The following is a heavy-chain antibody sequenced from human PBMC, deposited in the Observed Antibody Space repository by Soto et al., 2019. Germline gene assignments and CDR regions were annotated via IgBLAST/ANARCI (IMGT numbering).Heavy chain of an antibody. CDR3: ARGDLYYYGAGSYYSWFDP. J-gene: IGHJ5*02. V-gene: IGHV1-69*01. D-gene: IGHD3-10*01. CDR2: VIPLFGTP. CDR1: PGTFSTYA. Sequence: QVQLVQSGSEVKKPGSSVKVSCKASPGTFSTYAVSWVRQAPGQGLEWMGGVIPLFGTPNYAQKFQARVTITADESTRTVYMELSSLTSEDTAVYYCARGDLYYYGAGSYYSWFDPWGQGTLVSVSS.